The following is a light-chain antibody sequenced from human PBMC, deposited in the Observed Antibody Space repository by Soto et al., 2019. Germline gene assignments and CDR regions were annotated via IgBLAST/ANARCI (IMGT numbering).Light chain of an antibody. CDR1: QSVNNNY. V-gene: IGKV3-20*01. Sequence: EFVLTQSPGSLSLSPGERATLSCRASQSVNNNYLAWFQQKPGQAPRLLIYGASRRATGIPDRFSGSGSGTDFTLTISRLETEDFAVYYCLQYSVSSRTFGQGTRV. CDR2: GAS. J-gene: IGKJ1*01. CDR3: LQYSVSSRT.